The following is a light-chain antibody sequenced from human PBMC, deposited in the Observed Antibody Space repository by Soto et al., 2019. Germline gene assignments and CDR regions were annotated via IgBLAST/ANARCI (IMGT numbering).Light chain of an antibody. J-gene: IGKJ1*01. Sequence: DIVMTQSPESLAVSLGERATINCKCSGSVLWTSSNKNYLAWYQQKPGQSPKLLIYWASTRESGVPDRFSGSGSGTDFTLTISSVQAEDVAVYYCQQYYGAWTFGQGTRVEI. CDR1: GSVLWTSSNKNY. CDR2: WAS. V-gene: IGKV4-1*01. CDR3: QQYYGAWT.